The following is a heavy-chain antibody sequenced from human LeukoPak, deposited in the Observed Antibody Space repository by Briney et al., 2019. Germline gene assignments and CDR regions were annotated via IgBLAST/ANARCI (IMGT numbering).Heavy chain of an antibody. CDR1: GFTFSNYA. V-gene: IGHV3-23*01. J-gene: IGHJ4*02. CDR3: AKGRGYCTGGSCYSDY. D-gene: IGHD2-15*01. Sequence: GGSLRLSCTASGFTFSNYAMSWVRQAPGEGVEWVSTISGSDGSTYYADSVKGRFTISRDNSKNTLYLQMNSLRVEDTAIYYCAKGRGYCTGGSCYSDYWGQGTLVTVSS. CDR2: ISGSDGST.